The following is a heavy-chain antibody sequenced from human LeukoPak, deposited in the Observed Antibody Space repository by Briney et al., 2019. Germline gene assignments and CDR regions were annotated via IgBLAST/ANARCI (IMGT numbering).Heavy chain of an antibody. CDR3: ATYTHWVAGDV. J-gene: IGHJ6*02. D-gene: IGHD3-16*01. V-gene: IGHV3-7*01. CDR2: MNQDGSAK. Sequence: AGGSLRLSCAASGFTFSDSWMSWVRQAPGKGRDWVANMNQDGSAKGYVDSVKGRFTISRDNARNSLYLQMSSLRPEDTAVYYCATYTHWVAGDVWGQGTTVTVSS. CDR1: GFTFSDSW.